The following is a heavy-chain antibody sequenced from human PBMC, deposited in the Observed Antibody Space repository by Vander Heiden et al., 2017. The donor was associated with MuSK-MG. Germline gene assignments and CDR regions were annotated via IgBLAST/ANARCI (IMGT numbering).Heavy chain of an antibody. CDR3: ARGLRRDAIDI. Sequence: EVSLVASGGGLVQPGGSLRLSCAASGFTFSGYWMHWVRQAPGKGLVWVSRINFDGITTNYADSVQGRFTISRDNAKNTVYVQMNSLRAEDTAVYYCARGLRRDAIDIWGQGTMVTVSS. D-gene: IGHD5-12*01. J-gene: IGHJ3*02. CDR2: INFDGITT. CDR1: GFTFSGYW. V-gene: IGHV3-74*01.